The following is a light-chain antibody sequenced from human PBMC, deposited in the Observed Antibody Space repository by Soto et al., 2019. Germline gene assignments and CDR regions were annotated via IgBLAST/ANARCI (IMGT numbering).Light chain of an antibody. CDR1: ESVYSK. J-gene: IGKJ2*01. V-gene: IGKV3-15*01. Sequence: EIVMTQSPATLSVSPGERATLSCRASESVYSKVAWYRQKPGQAPRLLIYGASTRAPTVPDRFSGSGSGTDFTLTISSLQSDDFGVYYCHEYNNWPYTFGQGTKLEIK. CDR2: GAS. CDR3: HEYNNWPYT.